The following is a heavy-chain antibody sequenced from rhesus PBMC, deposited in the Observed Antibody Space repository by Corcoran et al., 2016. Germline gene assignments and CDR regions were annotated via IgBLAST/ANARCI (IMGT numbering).Heavy chain of an antibody. CDR1: GGSFSTYW. Sequence: QVQLQESGPGLVKPSETLSLTCAVSGGSFSTYWWSWIRQPPGKGLEGIGEINGNSGSTNYNASLKSRVTISKDASKNQFSLKLSSVTAADTAVYYCARFVPIFAGVWGPGVLVSVSS. V-gene: IGHV4-80*01. CDR2: INGNSGST. CDR3: ARFVPIFAGV. D-gene: IGHD2-39*01. J-gene: IGHJ5-1*01.